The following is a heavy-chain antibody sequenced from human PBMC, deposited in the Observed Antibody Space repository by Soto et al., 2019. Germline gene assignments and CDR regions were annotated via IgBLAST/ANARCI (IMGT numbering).Heavy chain of an antibody. Sequence: ASETLSLTCTVSGGSISSGGYYWSWIRQHPGKGLEWIGYIYYSGSTYYNPSLKSRVTISVDTSKNQFSLKLSSVTAADTAVYYCAREWTDMNDSSGYNWFDPWGQGTLVTVSS. CDR1: GGSISSGGYY. J-gene: IGHJ5*02. CDR2: IYYSGST. CDR3: AREWTDMNDSSGYNWFDP. D-gene: IGHD3-22*01. V-gene: IGHV4-31*03.